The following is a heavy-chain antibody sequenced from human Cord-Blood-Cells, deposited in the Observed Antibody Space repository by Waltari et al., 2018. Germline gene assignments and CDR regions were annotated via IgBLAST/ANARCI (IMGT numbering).Heavy chain of an antibody. CDR1: GYTFTSYY. D-gene: IGHD2-21*02. Sequence: QVQLVQSGAEVKKPGASVKVSCKASGYTFTSYYMHWVRQAHGQGLEWMGISNPSGGSTSYAQKFQGRVTMTRDTSTSTVYMELSSLRSEDTAVYYCARAAVVTAGPTRYFDLWGRGTLVTVSS. CDR3: ARAAVVTAGPTRYFDL. V-gene: IGHV1-46*03. J-gene: IGHJ2*01. CDR2: SNPSGGST.